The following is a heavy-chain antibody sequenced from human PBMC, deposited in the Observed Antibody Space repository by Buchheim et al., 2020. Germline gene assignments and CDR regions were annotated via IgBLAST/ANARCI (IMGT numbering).Heavy chain of an antibody. D-gene: IGHD3-10*01. J-gene: IGHJ5*02. CDR2: INHSGST. V-gene: IGHV4-34*01. CDR3: ARGYGSGSYYNPLLGNWFDP. CDR1: GGSFSGYY. Sequence: QVQLQQWGAGLLKPSETLSLTCAVYGGSFSGYYWSWIRQPPGKGLEWIGEINHSGSTNYNPSLKSRVTISVDTSKNQFSLKLSSVTAADTAVYYCARGYGSGSYYNPLLGNWFDPWGQGTL.